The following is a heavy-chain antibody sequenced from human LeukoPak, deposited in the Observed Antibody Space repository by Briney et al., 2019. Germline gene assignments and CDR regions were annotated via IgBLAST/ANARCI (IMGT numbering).Heavy chain of an antibody. CDR1: GFTFSSYA. J-gene: IGHJ3*01. CDR3: ARAKIAAAGTGAFDV. D-gene: IGHD6-13*01. V-gene: IGHV3-23*01. Sequence: GASLRLSCAASGFTFSSYAMTWVRQAPGKGLEWVSAFSATDGSAQYAESVEGRFTISRDNSKNTLFLQMNSLGAEDTAVYYCARAKIAAAGTGAFDVWGQGTLVTVSS. CDR2: FSATDGSA.